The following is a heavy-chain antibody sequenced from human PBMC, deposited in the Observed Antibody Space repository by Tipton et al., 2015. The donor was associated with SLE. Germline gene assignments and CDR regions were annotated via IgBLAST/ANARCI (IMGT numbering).Heavy chain of an antibody. V-gene: IGHV4-59*01. CDR2: IYYSGST. J-gene: IGHJ6*03. CDR1: GGSISSYY. D-gene: IGHD1-26*01. Sequence: TLSLTCTVSGGSISSYYWSWIRQPPGKGLEWIGYIYYSGSTNYNPSLKSRVTISVDTSKNQFSLKLSPVTAADTAVYYCARSGSYPYYYYYMDVWGKGTTVTVSS. CDR3: ARSGSYPYYYYYMDV.